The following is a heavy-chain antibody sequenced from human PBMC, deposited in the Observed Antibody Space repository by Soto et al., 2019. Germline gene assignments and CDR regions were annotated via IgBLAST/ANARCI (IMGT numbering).Heavy chain of an antibody. CDR1: GGTFSSYA. V-gene: IGHV1-69*13. CDR2: IIPIFGTA. Sequence: GASVKVSCKASGGTFSSYAISWVRQAPGQGLEWMGGIIPIFGTANYAQKFQGRVTITADESTSTAYMELSSLRSEDTAVYYCASMGLLGPIRPYDYWGQGTLVTVSS. CDR3: ASMGLLGPIRPYDY. D-gene: IGHD3-22*01. J-gene: IGHJ4*02.